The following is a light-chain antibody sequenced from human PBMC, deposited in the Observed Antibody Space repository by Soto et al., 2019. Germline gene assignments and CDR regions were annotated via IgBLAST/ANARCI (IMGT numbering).Light chain of an antibody. V-gene: IGLV4-69*01. CDR2: LNSDGSH. CDR1: SGHSSYA. J-gene: IGLJ3*02. CDR3: QTWGTGIHWV. Sequence: QTVLTQSPSASASLGASVKLTCTLISGHSSYAIAWHQQQPEKGPRYLMKLNSDGSHSKGDGIPDRFSGSSSGAERYLTISSLQSEDEADYYCQTWGTGIHWVFGGGTKLTV.